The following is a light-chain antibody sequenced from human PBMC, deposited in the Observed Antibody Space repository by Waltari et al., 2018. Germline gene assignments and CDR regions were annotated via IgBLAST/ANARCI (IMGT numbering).Light chain of an antibody. CDR1: SSNIGSYS. V-gene: IGLV1-51*01. J-gene: IGLJ6*01. CDR3: GAWDSSLSADV. Sequence: QSVLTQPPSVSGDPGQRATIACTGSSSNIGSYSVYWYQQIPGTAPKVLIYDNNKRPSGTSDRFSGSKSGTSASLTITGLQPGDEADYYCGAWDSSLSADVFGSGTKLTVL. CDR2: DNN.